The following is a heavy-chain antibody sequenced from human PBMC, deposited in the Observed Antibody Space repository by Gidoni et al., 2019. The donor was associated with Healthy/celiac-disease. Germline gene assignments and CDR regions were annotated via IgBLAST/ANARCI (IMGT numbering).Heavy chain of an antibody. J-gene: IGHJ5*02. CDR1: GFPFSRYG. CDR2: IWYDGSNK. V-gene: IGHV3-33*06. Sequence: QVQLVESGGGVVQPGRSLRLSCAASGFPFSRYGMHWVRQAPGKGLEWVAVIWYDGSNKYYADSVKGRFTISRDNSKNTLYLQMNSLRAEDTAVYYCAKEYYDFWSGYSTYNWFDPWGQGTLVTVSS. CDR3: AKEYYDFWSGYSTYNWFDP. D-gene: IGHD3-3*01.